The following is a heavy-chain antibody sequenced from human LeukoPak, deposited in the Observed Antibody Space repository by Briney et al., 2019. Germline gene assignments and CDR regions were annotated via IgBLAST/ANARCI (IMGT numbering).Heavy chain of an antibody. CDR3: ARDEKLLWFGESGPFDY. J-gene: IGHJ4*02. CDR1: GFTFSSYT. CDR2: ISSSSSYI. D-gene: IGHD3-10*01. Sequence: GGSLRLSCAASGFTFSSYTMNWVRRAPGKGLEWVSSISSSSSYIYYADSVKGRFTISRDNAKNSLYLQMNSLRAEDTAVYYCARDEKLLWFGESGPFDYWGQGTLVTVSS. V-gene: IGHV3-21*01.